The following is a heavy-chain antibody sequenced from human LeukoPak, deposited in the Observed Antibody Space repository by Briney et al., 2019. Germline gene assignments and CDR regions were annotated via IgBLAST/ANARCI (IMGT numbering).Heavy chain of an antibody. D-gene: IGHD6-13*01. CDR2: ISYDGSNK. CDR3: GRVAAAGRHIDY. J-gene: IGHJ4*02. V-gene: IGHV3-30-3*01. Sequence: PGGSLRLSCAASGFTFSSYAMHWVRQAPGKGLEWVAVISYDGSNKYYADSVKGRFTISRDNSKNTLYLQMNSLRAEDTAVYYCGRVAAAGRHIDYWGQGTLVTVSS. CDR1: GFTFSSYA.